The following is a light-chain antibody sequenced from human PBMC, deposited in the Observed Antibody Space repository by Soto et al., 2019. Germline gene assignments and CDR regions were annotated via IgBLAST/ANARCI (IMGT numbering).Light chain of an antibody. CDR1: IRDVGAYNL. CDR2: EVR. CDR3: SSFTSKSTRI. Sequence: QSALTQPASVSGSPGQSITISCAGTIRDVGAYNLVSWYQQYPGRAPQLILYEVRNRPSGISFRFSGFKSGNTASLTISGLQAEDEADYYCSSFTSKSTRIFGGGTKRTVL. V-gene: IGLV2-14*01. J-gene: IGLJ2*01.